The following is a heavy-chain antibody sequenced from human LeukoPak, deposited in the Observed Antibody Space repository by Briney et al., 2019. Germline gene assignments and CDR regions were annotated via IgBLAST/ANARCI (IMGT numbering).Heavy chain of an antibody. V-gene: IGHV3-66*04. Sequence: PGGSLRLSCEASGFTLCSIYMSCVREAPGRGLGFVSVSNSGGSTYYADSVKGRFTIYRDNSKNTLYLQMNSLRAEDTAVYYCARLEGSGSYLDYQGQGTPVT. CDR1: GFTLCSIY. D-gene: IGHD3-10*01. J-gene: IGHJ4*02. CDR2: SNSGGST. CDR3: ARLEGSGSYLDY.